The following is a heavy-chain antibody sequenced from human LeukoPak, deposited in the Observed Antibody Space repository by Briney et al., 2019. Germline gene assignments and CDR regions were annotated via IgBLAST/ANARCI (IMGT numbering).Heavy chain of an antibody. J-gene: IGHJ4*02. V-gene: IGHV4-38-2*02. CDR2: IYHSGST. Sequence: PSETLSLTCTVSGYSISSGYYWGWIRQPPGKGLEWIGSIYHSGSTFYNPSLKSRVTVSVDTSKNQFSLKLSSVTAADTAVYYCARGGALGYCTSTNCYGYFDYWGQGTLVTVSS. D-gene: IGHD2-2*01. CDR3: ARGGALGYCTSTNCYGYFDY. CDR1: GYSISSGYY.